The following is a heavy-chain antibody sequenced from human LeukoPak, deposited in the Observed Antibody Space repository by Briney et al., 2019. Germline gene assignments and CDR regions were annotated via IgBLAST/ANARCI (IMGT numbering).Heavy chain of an antibody. CDR2: IYYSGST. Sequence: SETLSLTCTVSGGSISGSSYYWGWIRQPPGKGLEWIGSIYYSGSTYYNPSLKSRVTISVDTSKNQFSLKLSSVTAADTAVYYCARAGDRKYYYYYYMDVWGKGTTVTVSS. D-gene: IGHD2-21*02. J-gene: IGHJ6*03. CDR1: GGSISGSSYY. CDR3: ARAGDRKYYYYYYMDV. V-gene: IGHV4-39*07.